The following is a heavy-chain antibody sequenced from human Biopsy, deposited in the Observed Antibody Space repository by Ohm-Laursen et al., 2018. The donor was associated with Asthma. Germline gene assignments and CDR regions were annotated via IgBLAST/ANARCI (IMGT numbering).Heavy chain of an antibody. V-gene: IGHV3-53*01. CDR1: GFAVSRDY. J-gene: IGHJ4*02. CDR2: IYSGGTS. D-gene: IGHD3-22*01. Sequence: LSLTCAASGFAVSRDYMFWVRQAPGKGLEWVSVIYSGGTSHTADSVRVRFTISRDYSKNTLYLQMHSLRAEDTAVYYCARGDSSNWSHYYFDYWGQGTLVTVSS. CDR3: ARGDSSNWSHYYFDY.